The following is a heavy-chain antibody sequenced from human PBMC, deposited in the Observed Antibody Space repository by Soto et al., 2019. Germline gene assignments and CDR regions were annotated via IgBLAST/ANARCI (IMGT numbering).Heavy chain of an antibody. CDR3: ARVLYDSSGPNWFDP. D-gene: IGHD3-22*01. V-gene: IGHV4-4*07. Sequence: PSETLSLTCTVSGGSISSYYWSWIRQPAGKGLEWIGRIYTSGSTNYNPSLKSRVTMSVDTSKNQFSLKLSSVTAADTAVYYCARVLYDSSGPNWFDPWGQGTLVTVSS. J-gene: IGHJ5*02. CDR2: IYTSGST. CDR1: GGSISSYY.